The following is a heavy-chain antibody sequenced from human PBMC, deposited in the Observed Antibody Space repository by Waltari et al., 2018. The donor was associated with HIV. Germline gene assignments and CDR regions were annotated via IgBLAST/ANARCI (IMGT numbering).Heavy chain of an antibody. CDR2: ISSSGSTI. J-gene: IGHJ6*02. Sequence: QVQLLESGGGLVKPGGSLRLSCAASGFTFSDYYMRWIRQAPGTVLEWVSYISSSGSTIYYADSVKGRFTISRDNAKNSLYLQMSSLRAEDTAGYYCATGGGQFRFGVAKRTYGMDVWGQGTTVTVSS. CDR1: GFTFSDYY. D-gene: IGHD3-10*01. CDR3: ATGGGQFRFGVAKRTYGMDV. V-gene: IGHV3-11*01.